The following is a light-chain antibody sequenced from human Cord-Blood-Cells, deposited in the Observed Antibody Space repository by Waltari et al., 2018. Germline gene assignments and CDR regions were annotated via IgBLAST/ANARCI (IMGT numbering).Light chain of an antibody. J-gene: IGKJ4*01. Sequence: DIQMTQSPSSLSASVGDRVTITCRASQGISKYLGWYQRKPWKVPKLLIYAATTLQLGVPSRFSGSGSGTDFTLTISSLQPEDVATYYCQKYNSAPLTFGGGTKVEIK. CDR1: QGISKY. V-gene: IGKV1-27*01. CDR3: QKYNSAPLT. CDR2: AAT.